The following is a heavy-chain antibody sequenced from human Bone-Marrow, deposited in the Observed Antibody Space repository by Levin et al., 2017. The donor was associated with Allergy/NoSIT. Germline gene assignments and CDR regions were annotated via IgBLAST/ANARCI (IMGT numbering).Heavy chain of an antibody. D-gene: IGHD2/OR15-2a*01. CDR1: GGTFNSYT. CDR3: ARHNIIATLSNYYGMDV. J-gene: IGHJ6*02. CDR2: IIPIFGTA. Sequence: GGSLRLSCKASGGTFNSYTISWVRQAPGQGLEWMGGIIPIFGTANYAQKFQGRVTITADESTSTAYMELSSLRSEDTAIYYCARHNIIATLSNYYGMDVWGQGTTVTVSS. V-gene: IGHV1-69*01.